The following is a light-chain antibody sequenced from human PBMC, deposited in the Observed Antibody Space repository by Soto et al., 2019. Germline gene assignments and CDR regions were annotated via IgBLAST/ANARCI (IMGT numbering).Light chain of an antibody. CDR1: QRISND. CDR3: QQYNNWPQT. Sequence: EVLMTQSPATLSVSPGERVILSCRASQRISNDLAWYQQKAGQAPRLLIYDASTRATGIPARFSGSGSGTEFTLTISSLQSEDFAVYYCQQYNNWPQTFGQGTKVDI. J-gene: IGKJ1*01. V-gene: IGKV3-15*01. CDR2: DAS.